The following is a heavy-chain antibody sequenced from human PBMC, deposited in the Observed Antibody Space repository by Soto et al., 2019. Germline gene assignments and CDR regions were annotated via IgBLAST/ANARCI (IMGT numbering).Heavy chain of an antibody. D-gene: IGHD5-18*01. V-gene: IGHV3-23*01. CDR2: ISGSGGST. J-gene: IGHJ4*02. CDR1: GFTFSSYA. CDR3: ANEGADTAMVFWDY. Sequence: GGSLRLSCAASGFTFSSYAMSWVRQAPGKGLEWVSAISGSGGSTYYADSVKGRFTISRGNSKNTLYLQMNSLRAEDTAVYYCANEGADTAMVFWDYWGQGTLVTVSS.